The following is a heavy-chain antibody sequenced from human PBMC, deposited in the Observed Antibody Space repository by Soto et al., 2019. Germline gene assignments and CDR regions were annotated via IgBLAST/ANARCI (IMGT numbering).Heavy chain of an antibody. CDR1: GYRFTSSG. Sequence: QVHLVQSGGEVKQPGASVKVSCKASGYRFTSSGFSWVRQAPGQGLEWMGWISAYNGNTLYAQKFKGRVTMTTDTSTSTAYMELGSLRSDDTAVYYCATDPYCGSAPGCSALDAWGQGTTVTVSS. CDR2: ISAYNGNT. J-gene: IGHJ6*02. V-gene: IGHV1-18*04. CDR3: ATDPYCGSAPGCSALDA. D-gene: IGHD2-21*01.